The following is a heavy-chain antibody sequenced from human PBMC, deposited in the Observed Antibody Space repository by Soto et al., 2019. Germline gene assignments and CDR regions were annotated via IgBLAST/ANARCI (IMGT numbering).Heavy chain of an antibody. Sequence: PGGSLRLSCAASGFTFSSYGMHWVRQAPGKGLEWVAVISYDGSNKYYADSVKGRFTISRDNSKNTLYLQMNSLRAEDTAVYYCAKDRVGATTVPFDSWGQGT. CDR2: ISYDGSNK. D-gene: IGHD1-26*01. J-gene: IGHJ4*02. V-gene: IGHV3-30*18. CDR1: GFTFSSYG. CDR3: AKDRVGATTVPFDS.